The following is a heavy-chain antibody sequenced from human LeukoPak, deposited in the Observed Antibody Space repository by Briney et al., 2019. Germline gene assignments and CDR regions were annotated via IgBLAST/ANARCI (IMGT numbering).Heavy chain of an antibody. CDR3: ARDQYYYDSSGYYPPFDY. D-gene: IGHD3-22*01. CDR1: GGSISSYY. V-gene: IGHV4-59*01. Sequence: SETLSLTCTVSGGSISSYYWSWIRQPPGKGLEWIGYIYYSGSTNYNPSLKSRVTISVDTSKNQFSLKLSSVTAADTAVYYCARDQYYYDSSGYYPPFDYWGQGTLVTVSS. CDR2: IYYSGST. J-gene: IGHJ4*02.